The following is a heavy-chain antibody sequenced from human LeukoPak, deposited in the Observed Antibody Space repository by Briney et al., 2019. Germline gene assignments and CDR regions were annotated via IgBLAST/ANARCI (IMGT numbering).Heavy chain of an antibody. V-gene: IGHV4-34*01. CDR1: GESFSGYF. CDR3: APRGDIEHSYGFGKWFDP. Sequence: SETLSLTCAVYGESFSGYFWSWLRQPPGKGLEWIGEINHRGSTNYNASLKSRVTISVDTSKNQFSLRLSSVTAADTAVYYCAPRGDIEHSYGFGKWFDPWGQGTRVTVSS. CDR2: INHRGST. D-gene: IGHD5-18*01. J-gene: IGHJ5*02.